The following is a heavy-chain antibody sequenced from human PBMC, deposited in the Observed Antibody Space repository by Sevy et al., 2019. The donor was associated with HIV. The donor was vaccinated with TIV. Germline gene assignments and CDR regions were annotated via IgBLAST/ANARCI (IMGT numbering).Heavy chain of an antibody. D-gene: IGHD3-3*01. V-gene: IGHV3-21*01. CDR3: ARVTMEGLGGYYYYYYMDV. J-gene: IGHJ6*03. CDR2: ISSSSSYI. Sequence: GGSLRLSCAASGFTFSSYSMNWVRQAPGKGLEWVSSISSSSSYIYYADSVKGRFTISRDNAKNSLYLQMNSLRAEDTAVYYWARVTMEGLGGYYYYYYMDVWGKGTTVTVSS. CDR1: GFTFSSYS.